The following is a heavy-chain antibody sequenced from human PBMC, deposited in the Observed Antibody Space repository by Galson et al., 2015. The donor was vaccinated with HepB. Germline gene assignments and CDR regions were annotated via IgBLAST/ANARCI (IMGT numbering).Heavy chain of an antibody. CDR3: ARVKSGYSYGLVDS. V-gene: IGHV3-48*01. D-gene: IGHD5-18*01. CDR2: ISGGGSTI. Sequence: SLRLSCAGSGFTFSGYNINWVRQAPGKGLEWVSYISGGGSTIYYADSVRGRFTISRGNAKNSLYLQMNSLRAEDTAIYYCARVKSGYSYGLVDSWGQGTLVTVSS. J-gene: IGHJ4*02. CDR1: GFTFSGYN.